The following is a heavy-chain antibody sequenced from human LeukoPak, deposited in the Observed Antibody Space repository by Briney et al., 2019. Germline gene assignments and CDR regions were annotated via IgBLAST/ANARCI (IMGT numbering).Heavy chain of an antibody. J-gene: IGHJ6*03. D-gene: IGHD5-18*01. Sequence: ASETLSLTCTVSGGSISSTSYYWGWIRQPPGKVLEWIGSIYYTGSTYYNPSLKSRVTISVDTSKNQFSLKLSSVTAADTAVYYCARHSYGSSYYYYYYMDVWGKGTTVTVSS. V-gene: IGHV4-39*01. CDR3: ARHSYGSSYYYYYYMDV. CDR1: GGSISSTSYY. CDR2: IYYTGST.